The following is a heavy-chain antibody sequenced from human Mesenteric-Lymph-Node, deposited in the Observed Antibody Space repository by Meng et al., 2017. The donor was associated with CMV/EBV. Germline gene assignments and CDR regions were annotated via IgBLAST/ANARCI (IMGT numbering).Heavy chain of an antibody. V-gene: IGHV3-15*01. CDR3: STVFRNYYYYAMDV. Sequence: GESLKISCAASGFTFSSYAMSWVRQAPGKGLEWVGRIRSKADGGTTDYAAPMKGRFTISRDDSKNTLYLQVNSLKTEDTAVYYCSTVFRNYYYYAMDVWGQGTTVTVSS. CDR2: IRSKADGGTT. J-gene: IGHJ6*02. CDR1: GFTFSSYA.